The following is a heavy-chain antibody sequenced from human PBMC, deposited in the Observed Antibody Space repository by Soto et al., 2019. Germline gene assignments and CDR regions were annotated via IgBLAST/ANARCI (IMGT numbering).Heavy chain of an antibody. V-gene: IGHV4-30-4*01. J-gene: IGHJ6*02. CDR2: IYYSGSP. Sequence: SETLSLTCNVSGGSIISDDYYWSWIRQPPGKGLEWIGGIYYSGSPCYNPSLKSRVTISGDTSKNQFSLKLSSVTAADTAVYYCARAPDYRSSWDGMDVWGRGTTVTVSS. CDR1: GGSIISDDYY. CDR3: ARAPDYRSSWDGMDV. D-gene: IGHD6-6*01.